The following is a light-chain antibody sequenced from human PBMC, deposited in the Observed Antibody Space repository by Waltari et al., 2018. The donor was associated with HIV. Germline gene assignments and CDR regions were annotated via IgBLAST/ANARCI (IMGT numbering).Light chain of an antibody. CDR1: HVSVTTSSY. V-gene: IGLV8-61*01. Sequence: QTVATQAPSFSVSVGGEVTLSCGLRHVSVTTSSYTSWSQQTPGQAPRTLIYSTNTRSSGVPDRFSGSILGNKAALTITGAQADDESDYYCVLYMGSGISGFGGGTKLTVL. CDR3: VLYMGSGISG. J-gene: IGLJ3*02. CDR2: STN.